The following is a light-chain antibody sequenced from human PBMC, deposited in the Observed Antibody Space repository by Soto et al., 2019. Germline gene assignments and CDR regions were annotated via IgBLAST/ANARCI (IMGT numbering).Light chain of an antibody. CDR2: GAS. Sequence: EIVLTQSPGPLSLSPGERATLSCRASQTVRTNYLAWFQHKPGQAPRLLIYGASSRATGIPDRFSGSGSGTDFTLTINGLEPEDFAVYFCQQYSDSPLTFGGGTKVEIK. J-gene: IGKJ4*01. V-gene: IGKV3-20*01. CDR1: QTVRTNY. CDR3: QQYSDSPLT.